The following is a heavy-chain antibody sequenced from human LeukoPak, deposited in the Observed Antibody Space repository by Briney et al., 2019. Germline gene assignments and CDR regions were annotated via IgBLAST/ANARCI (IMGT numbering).Heavy chain of an antibody. CDR2: IWYDGSNK. J-gene: IGHJ6*02. CDR3: ARGGGHSNYPVYLYYYYYGMDV. Sequence: PGGSLRLSCAASGFTFSSYGIHWVRQAPGKGLEWVAVIWYDGSNKYYADSVKGRFTISRDNSKNTLYLQMNSLRAEDTAVYYCARGGGHSNYPVYLYYYYYGMDVWGQGTTVTVSS. D-gene: IGHD4-11*01. V-gene: IGHV3-33*01. CDR1: GFTFSSYG.